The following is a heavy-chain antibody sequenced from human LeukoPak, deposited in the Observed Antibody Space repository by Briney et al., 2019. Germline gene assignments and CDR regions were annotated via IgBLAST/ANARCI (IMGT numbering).Heavy chain of an antibody. CDR3: ARDNYLNPRVMDV. V-gene: IGHV4-59*01. D-gene: IGHD5-24*01. J-gene: IGHJ6*03. Sequence: SETLSLTCTVSGGSISSYHWSWIRQPPGKGLEWIGFIYYTGNTEYSPSLKSRVTLSLDTSKNHFSLKLRSVTAEDTAVYFCARDNYLNPRVMDVWGKGTTVTVSS. CDR1: GGSISSYH. CDR2: IYYTGNT.